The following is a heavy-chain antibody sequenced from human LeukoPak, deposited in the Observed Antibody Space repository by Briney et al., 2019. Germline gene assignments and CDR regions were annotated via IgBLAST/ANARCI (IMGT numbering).Heavy chain of an antibody. D-gene: IGHD6-13*01. J-gene: IGHJ6*02. Sequence: ASVKVSCKASGYTFTGYYMHWVRQAPGQGLEWMGWINPNSGGTNYAQKFQGRVTMTRDTSISTAYMELGRLRSDDTAVYYCASEGALGIAPLDQYYYYGMDVWGQGTTVTVSS. CDR3: ASEGALGIAPLDQYYYYGMDV. CDR1: GYTFTGYY. V-gene: IGHV1-2*02. CDR2: INPNSGGT.